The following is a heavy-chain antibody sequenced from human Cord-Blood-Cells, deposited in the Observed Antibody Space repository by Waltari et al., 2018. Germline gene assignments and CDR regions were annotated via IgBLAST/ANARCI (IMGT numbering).Heavy chain of an antibody. V-gene: IGHV3-30*02. Sequence: QVQLVESGGGVVQPGESLGLPCAASGFTFRTSGLPWVRQAPGKGLEWVAYIRSDGSNINYADSVKGRFTISRDNSKNTLYLQMNSLRAEDTAVYYCATYSASRGFNYWGQGTLVTVSS. CDR2: IRSDGSNI. CDR1: GFTFRTSG. J-gene: IGHJ4*02. CDR3: ATYSASRGFNY. D-gene: IGHD6-13*01.